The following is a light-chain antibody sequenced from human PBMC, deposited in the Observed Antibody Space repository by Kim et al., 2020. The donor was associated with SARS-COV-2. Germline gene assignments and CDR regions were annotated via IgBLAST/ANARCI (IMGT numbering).Light chain of an antibody. CDR1: QSVLYRSTNKNY. CDR3: QQYFSNNS. Sequence: DIVMTQSPDSLAVSLGERATINCKSSQSVLYRSTNKNYLAWYQQKPGQPPKLLIYWASTRQSGVPDRFSGSGSGTDFTLTISSLQAEDVAVYYWQQYFSNNSVGQGNKLEI. V-gene: IGKV4-1*01. CDR2: WAS. J-gene: IGKJ2*03.